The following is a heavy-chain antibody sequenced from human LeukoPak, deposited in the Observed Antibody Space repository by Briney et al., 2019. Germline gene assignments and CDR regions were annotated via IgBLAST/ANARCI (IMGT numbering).Heavy chain of an antibody. Sequence: ASVKVSCKASGGTFSSYTINWVRQAPGQGLEWMGRIIPILGIANYAQKFQGRVTIAADKSTSTAYMELSSLRSEDTAVYYCARGPYYDSSGYVLDYWGQGTLVTVSS. V-gene: IGHV1-69*02. CDR3: ARGPYYDSSGYVLDY. CDR1: GGTFSSYT. D-gene: IGHD3-22*01. CDR2: IIPILGIA. J-gene: IGHJ4*02.